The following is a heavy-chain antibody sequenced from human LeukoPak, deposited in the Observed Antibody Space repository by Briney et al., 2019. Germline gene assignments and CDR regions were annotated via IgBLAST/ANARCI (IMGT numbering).Heavy chain of an antibody. Sequence: SDTLSLTCSFSGDSISTYYWSWIRQSPGKGLEWIGHIYSSGNTDYNSSLKSRVTISVDTSRSQFSLRLSSVTATDTAVYYCARLRWQLVGPYFDYWGQGIWVTVSS. V-gene: IGHV4-59*07. J-gene: IGHJ4*02. CDR2: IYSSGNT. CDR1: GDSISTYY. D-gene: IGHD6-13*01. CDR3: ARLRWQLVGPYFDY.